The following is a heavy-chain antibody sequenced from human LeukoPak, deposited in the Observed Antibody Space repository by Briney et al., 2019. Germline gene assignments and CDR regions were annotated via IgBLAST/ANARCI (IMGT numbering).Heavy chain of an antibody. D-gene: IGHD1-26*01. CDR2: LYYNGST. CDR3: VRMYSGSRTHWFDP. CDR1: GGSISSSPYY. J-gene: IGHJ5*02. V-gene: IGHV4-39*01. Sequence: KPSETLSLTCTASGGSISSSPYYWGWIRQPPGKGLEWIGSLYYNGSTYYNPSLKSRVTISVDTSKKQVSLKLSSVTAADTAVFYCVRMYSGSRTHWFDPWGQGTLVTVSS.